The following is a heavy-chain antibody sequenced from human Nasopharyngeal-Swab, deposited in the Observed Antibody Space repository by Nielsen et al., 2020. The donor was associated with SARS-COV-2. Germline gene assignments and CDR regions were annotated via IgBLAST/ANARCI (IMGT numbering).Heavy chain of an antibody. CDR1: GFTFSSYD. CDR2: IGTAGDT. J-gene: IGHJ3*02. Sequence: GKSLKISCAASGFTFSSYDMHWVRQATGKGLEWVSAIGTAGDTYYPGSVKGRFTISRENTKNSLYLQMNSLRAEDTAVYYCARVSAYYDSSGHYDAFDIWGQGTMVTVSS. V-gene: IGHV3-13*01. CDR3: ARVSAYYDSSGHYDAFDI. D-gene: IGHD3-22*01.